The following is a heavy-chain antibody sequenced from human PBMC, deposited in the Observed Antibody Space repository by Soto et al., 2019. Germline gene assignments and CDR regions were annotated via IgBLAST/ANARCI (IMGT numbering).Heavy chain of an antibody. CDR1: GGSISSGGYS. D-gene: IGHD3-3*02. Sequence: SETLSLTCAVSGGSISSGGYSWSWIRQPPGKGLEWIGYIYHSGSTYYNPSLKSRVTISVDRSKNQFSLKLSSVTAADTAVYYCARGRGIRDSQLDPNWLDPWGQGTMVTVYS. CDR3: ARGRGIRDSQLDPNWLDP. J-gene: IGHJ5*02. CDR2: IYHSGST. V-gene: IGHV4-30-2*01.